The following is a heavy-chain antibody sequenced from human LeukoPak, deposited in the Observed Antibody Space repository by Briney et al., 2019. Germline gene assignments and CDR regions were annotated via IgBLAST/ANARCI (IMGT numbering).Heavy chain of an antibody. D-gene: IGHD3-3*01. J-gene: IGHJ3*02. CDR2: INHSGST. CDR1: GVSFSGYY. CDR3: ARHYSSEPSRGFDYDFWSGSWAFDI. Sequence: SETLSLTCAVYGVSFSGYYWSWIRQPPGKGLEWIGEINHSGSTNYNPSLKSRVTISVDTSRNQFSLKLSSVTAADTAVYYCARHYSSEPSRGFDYDFWSGSWAFDIWGQGTMVTVSS. V-gene: IGHV4-34*01.